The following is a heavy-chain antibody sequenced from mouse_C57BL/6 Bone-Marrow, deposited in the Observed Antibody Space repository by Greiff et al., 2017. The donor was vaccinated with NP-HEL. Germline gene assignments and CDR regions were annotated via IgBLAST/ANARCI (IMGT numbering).Heavy chain of an antibody. D-gene: IGHD4-1*01. Sequence: DVQLQESGAELVRPGASVKLSCTASGFNIKDDYMHWVKQRPEQGLEWIGWIDPENGDTEYASKFQGKATITADTSSNTAYLQLSSLTSEDTAVYYCTTDSTGVYWYFDVWGTGTTVTVSS. V-gene: IGHV14-4*01. CDR2: IDPENGDT. J-gene: IGHJ1*03. CDR3: TTDSTGVYWYFDV. CDR1: GFNIKDDY.